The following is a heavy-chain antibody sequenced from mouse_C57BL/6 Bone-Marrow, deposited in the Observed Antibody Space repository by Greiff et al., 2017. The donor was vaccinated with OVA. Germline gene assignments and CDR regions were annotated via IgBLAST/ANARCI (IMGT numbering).Heavy chain of an antibody. CDR3: AREGDFHWYFDV. V-gene: IGHV1-19*01. CDR2: INPYNGGT. CDR1: GYTFTDYY. Sequence: VQLQQSGPVLVKPGASVKMSCKASGYTFTDYYMNWVKQSHGKSLEWIGVINPYNGGTSYNQKFKGKATLTVDKSSSTAYMELNSLTSEDSAVYYCAREGDFHWYFDVWGTGTTVTVSS. J-gene: IGHJ1*03. D-gene: IGHD3-3*01.